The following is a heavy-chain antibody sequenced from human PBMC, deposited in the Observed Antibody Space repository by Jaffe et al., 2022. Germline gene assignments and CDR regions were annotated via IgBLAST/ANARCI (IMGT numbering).Heavy chain of an antibody. V-gene: IGHV3-23*01. Sequence: EVQLLESGGDLVQPGGSLRLSCAVSGFTFSTFNTNSMSWVRQAPGKGLEWVSAISVSGGSTYYADSVKGRFTISSDNSKNTLYLQMNSLRAEDTAVYYCAKDRDYSVSGNYYIFDYWGQGTLVTVSS. CDR2: ISVSGGST. D-gene: IGHD3-10*01. J-gene: IGHJ4*02. CDR1: GFTFSTFNTNS. CDR3: AKDRDYSVSGNYYIFDY.